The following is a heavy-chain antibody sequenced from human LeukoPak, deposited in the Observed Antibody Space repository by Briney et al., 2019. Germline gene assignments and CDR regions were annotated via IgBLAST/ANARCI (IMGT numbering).Heavy chain of an antibody. CDR2: MHHSGTT. V-gene: IGHV4-38-2*02. J-gene: IGHJ4*02. CDR3: ARDLTALGDY. Sequence: SETLSLTCDVFGYSISSGYYWGWIRQPPGKGLEWIGIMHHSGTTYYNPSLNSRVTLSVDTSKNQLSLELSSATAADTAVYYCARDLTALGDYWGQGILVIVSS. D-gene: IGHD5-18*01. CDR1: GYSISSGYY.